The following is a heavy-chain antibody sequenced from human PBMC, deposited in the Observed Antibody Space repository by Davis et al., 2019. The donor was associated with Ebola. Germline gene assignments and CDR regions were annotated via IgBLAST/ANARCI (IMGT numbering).Heavy chain of an antibody. J-gene: IGHJ4*02. V-gene: IGHV3-7*01. Sequence: GESLKISCSVSGFMFSSYAMHWVRQAPGKGLEWLANINQDGSEKQYVDSVKGRFTISRDNAKNSVYLQMNSLRAEDTAVYYCATANRAISGYWGQGTLVTVSS. D-gene: IGHD2-2*02. CDR2: INQDGSEK. CDR1: GFMFSSYA. CDR3: ATANRAISGY.